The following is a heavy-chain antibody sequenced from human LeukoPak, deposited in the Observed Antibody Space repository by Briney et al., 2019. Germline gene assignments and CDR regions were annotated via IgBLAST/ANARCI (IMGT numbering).Heavy chain of an antibody. Sequence: GASVKVSCKASGYTFTSYAMHWVRQAPGQRLEWMGWINAGNGNTKYSQKFQGRVTITRDTSASTAYMELSRLRSDDTAVYYCARGPAAAGVFDHWGQGTLVTVSS. CDR2: INAGNGNT. CDR3: ARGPAAAGVFDH. J-gene: IGHJ4*02. V-gene: IGHV1-3*01. D-gene: IGHD6-13*01. CDR1: GYTFTSYA.